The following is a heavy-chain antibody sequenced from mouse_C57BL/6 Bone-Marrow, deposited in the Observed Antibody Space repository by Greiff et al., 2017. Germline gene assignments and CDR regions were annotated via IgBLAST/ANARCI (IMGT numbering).Heavy chain of an antibody. CDR1: GYAFTNYL. V-gene: IGHV1-54*01. CDR2: INPGSGGT. J-gene: IGHJ4*01. D-gene: IGHD1-1*01. CDR3: ARRSYYYGSSYRYYYAMDY. Sequence: QVQLKESGAELVRPGTSVKVSCKASGYAFTNYLIEWVKQRPGQGLEWIGVINPGSGGTNYNEKFKGKATLTADKSSSTAYMQLSSLTSEDSAVYFCARRSYYYGSSYRYYYAMDYWGQGTSVTVSS.